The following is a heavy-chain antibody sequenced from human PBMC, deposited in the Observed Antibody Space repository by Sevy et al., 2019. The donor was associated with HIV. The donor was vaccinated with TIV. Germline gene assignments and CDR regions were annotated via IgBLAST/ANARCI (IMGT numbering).Heavy chain of an antibody. CDR3: ARDLPPSATTVAHFDX. Sequence: GGSLRLSCAASGXXFSSYEMNWVRQAPGKGLEWVSYISNSGTTISYSDSVRGRFSISRDNARNSLYLQMNSLRAEDTAVYYCARDLPPSATTVAHFDXWGQGTLVTVSS. V-gene: IGHV3-48*03. J-gene: IGHJ4*02. CDR2: ISNSGTTI. D-gene: IGHD4-17*01. CDR1: GXXFSSYE.